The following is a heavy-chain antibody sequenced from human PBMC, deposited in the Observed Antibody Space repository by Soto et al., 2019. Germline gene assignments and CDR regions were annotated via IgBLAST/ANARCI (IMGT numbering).Heavy chain of an antibody. D-gene: IGHD3-3*01. Sequence: GGSLRLSCAVSGFTFSAYWMHWVRQTPGKGLVWVSRINPDGTKTNYADSVEGRFTTSRDNAKSTLYLQMNSLSAEDTAIYFCSSDTFGLRDTWGQGTLVTVSS. V-gene: IGHV3-74*01. CDR2: INPDGTKT. CDR1: GFTFSAYW. CDR3: SSDTFGLRDT. J-gene: IGHJ5*02.